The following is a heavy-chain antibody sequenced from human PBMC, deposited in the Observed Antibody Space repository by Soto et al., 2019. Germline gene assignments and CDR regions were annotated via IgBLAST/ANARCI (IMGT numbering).Heavy chain of an antibody. V-gene: IGHV3-33*01. CDR3: ARDHRSSSWHLDY. D-gene: IGHD6-13*01. Sequence: GGSLRLSCAASGFTFSSYGMHWVRQAPGKGLEWVAVIWYDGSNKYYADSVKGRFTISRDNSKNTLYLQMNSLRAEDTAVYYCARDHRSSSWHLDYWGQGTLVTVSS. J-gene: IGHJ4*02. CDR2: IWYDGSNK. CDR1: GFTFSSYG.